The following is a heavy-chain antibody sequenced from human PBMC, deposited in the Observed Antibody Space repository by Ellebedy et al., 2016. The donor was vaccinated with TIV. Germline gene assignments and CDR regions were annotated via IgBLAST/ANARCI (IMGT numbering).Heavy chain of an antibody. CDR2: ISGSGGST. CDR3: ARGGGGSSYYFDY. V-gene: IGHV3-23*01. Sequence: GESLKISXAASGFTFSSYAMSWVRQAPGKGLEWVSAISGSGGSTYYADSVKGRFTISRDNSKNTLYLQMNSLRAEDTAVYYCARGGGGSSYYFDYWGQGTLVTVSS. CDR1: GFTFSSYA. D-gene: IGHD2-15*01. J-gene: IGHJ4*02.